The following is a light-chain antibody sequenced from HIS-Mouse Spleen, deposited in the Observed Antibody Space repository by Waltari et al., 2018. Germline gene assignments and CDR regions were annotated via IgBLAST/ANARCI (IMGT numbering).Light chain of an antibody. CDR1: QSISSY. CDR3: QQSYSTPRT. V-gene: IGKV1-39*01. CDR2: AAS. Sequence: DIQMTQSPSSLSASVRDRLTITCRASQSISSYLNRYQKKPGKAPKLLIYAASSLQSGVPSRFSGSGSGTDFTLTISSLQPEDFATYYCQQSYSTPRTFGQGTKVEIK. J-gene: IGKJ1*01.